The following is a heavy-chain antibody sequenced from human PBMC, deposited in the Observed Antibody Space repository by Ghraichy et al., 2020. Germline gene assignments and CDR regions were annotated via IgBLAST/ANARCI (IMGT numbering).Heavy chain of an antibody. Sequence: VKVSCKASGYNFTTYGISWVRQAPGQGLEWVGWISGKDGETNYAQKLRGRVTMTTDTSTTKVYMELRSLRSDDTAVYYCARDYYYYDSGGYEDTFDIWGQGTMVTVAS. CDR1: GYNFTTYG. J-gene: IGHJ3*02. D-gene: IGHD3-22*01. CDR2: ISGKDGET. V-gene: IGHV1-18*04. CDR3: ARDYYYYDSGGYEDTFDI.